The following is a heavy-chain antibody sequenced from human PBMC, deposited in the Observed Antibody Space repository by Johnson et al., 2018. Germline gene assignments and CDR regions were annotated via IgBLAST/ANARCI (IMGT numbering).Heavy chain of an antibody. D-gene: IGHD3-22*01. Sequence: VQLVQSGGGLVQPGRSLRLSCAASGFTFEDYGMHWVRQSPGKGLEWVSGISRNSGQVGYADSVKGRFTISRDNAKNSLFLQMNSLRVEDTALYFCAKDIGPRVVESDSSRNYPSYYYYNTMDVWGQGTTVTVSS. CDR2: ISRNSGQV. CDR1: GFTFEDYG. J-gene: IGHJ6*02. CDR3: AKDIGPRVVESDSSRNYPSYYYYNTMDV. V-gene: IGHV3-9*01.